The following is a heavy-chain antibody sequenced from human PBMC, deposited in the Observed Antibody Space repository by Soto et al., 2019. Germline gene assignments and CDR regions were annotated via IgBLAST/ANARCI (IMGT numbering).Heavy chain of an antibody. J-gene: IGHJ4*02. CDR2: IDWDDDK. Sequence: SGPTRVNPTQTLTLTCTFSGFSLSTSGMRVSWIRQPPGKALEWLARIDWDDDKFYSTSLKTRLTISKDTSKNQVVLTMTNMDPVDTATYYCARTYYDSSGYYSYYFDYWGQGTMVTVSS. D-gene: IGHD3-22*01. CDR1: GFSLSTSGMR. V-gene: IGHV2-70*04. CDR3: ARTYYDSSGYYSYYFDY.